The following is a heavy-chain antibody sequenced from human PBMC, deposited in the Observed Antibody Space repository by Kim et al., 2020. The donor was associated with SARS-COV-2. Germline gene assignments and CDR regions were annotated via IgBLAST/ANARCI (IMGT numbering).Heavy chain of an antibody. V-gene: IGHV3-66*01. CDR2: IYSGGST. J-gene: IGHJ4*02. CDR3: ASRRDYYDSSGPIDY. Sequence: GGSLRLSCAASGFTVSSNYMSWVRQAPGKGLEWVSVIYSGGSTYYADSVKGRFTISRDNSKNTLYLQMNSLRAEDTAVYYCASRRDYYDSSGPIDYWGQGTLVTVSS. CDR1: GFTVSSNY. D-gene: IGHD3-22*01.